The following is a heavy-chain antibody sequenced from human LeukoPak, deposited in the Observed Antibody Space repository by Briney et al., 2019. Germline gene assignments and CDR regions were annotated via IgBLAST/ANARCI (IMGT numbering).Heavy chain of an antibody. CDR2: IFGDGST. D-gene: IGHD3-3*01. CDR3: ARYDSRGSGSTQLEY. CDR1: GYSISISYY. J-gene: IGHJ4*02. V-gene: IGHV4-38-2*01. Sequence: PSETLSLTCAASGYSISISYYWGWIRPPPGRVLGWIGMIFGDGSTSYNPSLKSRLTMSMDTSKNQFSLQLTPVTAADTAVYYCARYDSRGSGSTQLEYWGQGILVTISS.